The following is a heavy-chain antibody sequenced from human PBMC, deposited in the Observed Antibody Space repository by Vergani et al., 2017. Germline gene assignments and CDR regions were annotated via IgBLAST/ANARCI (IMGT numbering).Heavy chain of an antibody. CDR1: GFTFSSYS. CDR2: ISSSSSYI. D-gene: IGHD1-26*01. V-gene: IGHV3-21*01. Sequence: EVQLVESGGGLVKPGGSLRLSCAASGFTFSSYSMNWVRQAPGKGLEWVSSISSSSSYIYYADSVKGRFTISRDNAKNSLYLQMNSLRAEDTAVDYCASGNRRWGLTEDYWGQGTLVTVSS. CDR3: ASGNRRWGLTEDY. J-gene: IGHJ4*02.